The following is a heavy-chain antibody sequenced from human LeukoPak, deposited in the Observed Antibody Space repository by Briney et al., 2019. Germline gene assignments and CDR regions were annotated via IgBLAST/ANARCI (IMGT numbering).Heavy chain of an antibody. CDR2: ISGGGGGA. D-gene: IGHD6-13*01. J-gene: IGHJ4*02. Sequence: GGSLRLSCAASGFTFRNYAMSWVRQAPGKGLEWVSVISGGGGGAYYADSLKGRFTISRDNSKNTLFLQMNSLRAEDTAVYYCAKDRAQQLVLDFWGQGTLVTVSS. CDR1: GFTFRNYA. V-gene: IGHV3-23*01. CDR3: AKDRAQQLVLDF.